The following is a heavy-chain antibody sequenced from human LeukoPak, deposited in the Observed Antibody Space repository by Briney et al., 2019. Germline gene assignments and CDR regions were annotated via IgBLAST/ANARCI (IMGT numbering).Heavy chain of an antibody. Sequence: PSETLSLTCTVSGGSISSYYWSWIRQPPGKGLEWIGYIYYSGSTNYNPSLKSRVTMSVDTSKNQFSLKLSSVTAADTAVYYCARVAGSGCPDYWGQGTLLTVSS. CDR2: IYYSGST. V-gene: IGHV4-59*12. CDR3: ARVAGSGCPDY. J-gene: IGHJ4*02. D-gene: IGHD3-22*01. CDR1: GGSISSYY.